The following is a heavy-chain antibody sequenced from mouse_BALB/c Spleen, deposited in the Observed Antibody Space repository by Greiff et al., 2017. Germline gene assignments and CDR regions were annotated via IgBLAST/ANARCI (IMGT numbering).Heavy chain of an antibody. CDR1: GFTFSSYT. CDR3: ARHDGYGFAY. D-gene: IGHD1-2*01. CDR2: TSNGGGST. Sequence: EVQVVESGGGLVQPGGSLKLSCAASGFTFSSYTMSWVRQTPEKRLEWVAYTSNGGGSTYYPDTVKGRFTISRDNAKNTLYLQMSSLKSEDTAMYYCARHDGYGFAYWGQGTLVTVSA. V-gene: IGHV5-12-2*01. J-gene: IGHJ3*01.